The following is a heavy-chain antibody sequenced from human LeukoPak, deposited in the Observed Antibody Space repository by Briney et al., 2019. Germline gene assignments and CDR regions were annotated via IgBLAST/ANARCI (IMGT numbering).Heavy chain of an antibody. D-gene: IGHD3-10*01. CDR1: GFTFHDYG. CDR3: ARRDYYGSGSPDF. Sequence: GGSVRLSCAASGFTFHDYGMSWVRQSPGKGLEWVSGINWNGDRTGYADSVKGRFTISRDNAKKSLYLQMNSLRAEDTALYYCARRDYYGSGSPDFWGQGILVTVSS. CDR2: INWNGDRT. V-gene: IGHV3-20*04. J-gene: IGHJ4*02.